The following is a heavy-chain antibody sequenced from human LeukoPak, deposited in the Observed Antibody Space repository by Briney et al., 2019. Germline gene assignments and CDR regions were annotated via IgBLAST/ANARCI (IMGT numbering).Heavy chain of an antibody. J-gene: IGHJ4*02. D-gene: IGHD5-12*01. Sequence: SETLSLTCTVSGYSISSGYYWGWIRQPPGKGLDWIGSIYHSGSTYYNPSLKSRVTISVDTSKNQFSLKLSSVTAADTAVYYCARGDIVATIYGYWGQGTLVTVSS. CDR3: ARGDIVATIYGY. CDR1: GYSISSGYY. V-gene: IGHV4-38-2*02. CDR2: IYHSGST.